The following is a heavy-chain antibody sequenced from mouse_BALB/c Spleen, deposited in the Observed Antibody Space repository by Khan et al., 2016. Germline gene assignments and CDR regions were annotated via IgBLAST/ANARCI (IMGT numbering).Heavy chain of an antibody. CDR1: GFNIKDTY. CDR3: TSGVYDYEFAY. CDR2: IDPANGNT. J-gene: IGHJ3*01. D-gene: IGHD1-1*02. V-gene: IGHV14-3*02. Sequence: VQLQQSGAELVKPGASVKLSCTVSGFNIKDTYMHWVNQRPEQGLEWIGWIDPANGNTKYDPKFQGKATITADTSSNTAYLQLSSLTSEDTAYYYSTSGVYDYEFAYWGQGTLVTVSA.